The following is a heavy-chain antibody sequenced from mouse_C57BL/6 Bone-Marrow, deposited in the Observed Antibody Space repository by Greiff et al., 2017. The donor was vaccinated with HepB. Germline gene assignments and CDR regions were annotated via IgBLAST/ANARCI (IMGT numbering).Heavy chain of an antibody. Sequence: ESGPGLVKPSQSLSLTCSVTGYSITSGYYWNWIRQFPGNKLEWMGYISYDGSNNYNPSLKNRISITRDTSKNQFFLKLNSVTTEDTATYYCARDSGYYEGFAYWGQGTLVTVSA. CDR2: ISYDGSN. CDR3: ARDSGYYEGFAY. J-gene: IGHJ3*01. V-gene: IGHV3-6*01. CDR1: GYSITSGYY. D-gene: IGHD2-4*01.